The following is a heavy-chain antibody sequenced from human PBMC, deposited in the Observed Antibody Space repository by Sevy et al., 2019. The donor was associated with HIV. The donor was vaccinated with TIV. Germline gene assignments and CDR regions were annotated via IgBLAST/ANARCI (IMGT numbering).Heavy chain of an antibody. CDR2: ISNSGTSI. D-gene: IGHD4-17*01. J-gene: IGHJ4*02. CDR3: ARDLPPCATTVDQFDC. Sequence: GGSLRLSCVASGFTFSSYEMNWVRQAPGKGLEWVSYISNSGTSIYYSDSVKGRFTISRDNARNSLYLQMNSLRAEDAAVYYSARDLPPCATTVDQFDCWGQGTLVTVSS. CDR1: GFTFSSYE. V-gene: IGHV3-48*03.